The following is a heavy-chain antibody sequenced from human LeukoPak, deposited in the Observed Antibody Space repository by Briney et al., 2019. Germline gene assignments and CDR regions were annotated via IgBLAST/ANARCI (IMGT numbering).Heavy chain of an antibody. CDR2: INTNRGGT. D-gene: IGHD2-15*01. CDR1: GYTFTGYY. V-gene: IGHV1-2*02. CDR3: ARDVVVAYYYYYGMDV. J-gene: IGHJ6*02. Sequence: ASVKVSCKASGYTFTGYYMHWVRQAPGQGLEWMGWINTNRGGTNYAQKFQGRVTMTRDTSISTAYMELSRLRSDDTAVYYCARDVVVAYYYYYGMDVWGQGTTVTVSS.